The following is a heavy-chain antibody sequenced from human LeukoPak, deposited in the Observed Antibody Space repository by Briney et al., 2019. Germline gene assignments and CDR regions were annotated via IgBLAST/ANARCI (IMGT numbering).Heavy chain of an antibody. CDR1: GFIFSNYW. V-gene: IGHV3-7*04. J-gene: IGHJ4*02. CDR3: VRSHREQPTY. D-gene: IGHD1-26*01. Sequence: PGGSLGLSCAASGFIFSNYWMSWVRQPPGKGLEWVANIKEDGSKKYYVESVKGRFTISRDNAKNSLYLQMNSLRVEDTAVYYCVRSHREQPTYWGQGTLVTVSS. CDR2: IKEDGSKK.